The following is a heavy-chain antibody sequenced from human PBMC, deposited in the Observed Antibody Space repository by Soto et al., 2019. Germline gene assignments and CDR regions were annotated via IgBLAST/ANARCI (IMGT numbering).Heavy chain of an antibody. D-gene: IGHD3-10*01. J-gene: IGHJ4*02. CDR2: ISTYNGNT. CDR1: GYTFTSYG. Sequence: QVQLVQSGAEVKKPGASVNVSCKASGYTFTSYGISWVRQAPRQGLEWMGWISTYNGNTKYALKLQGRVTMTTDTSTSTAYMELRSLRSDDSAVFYCAREMVRGVGSDYWGQGTLVTVSS. V-gene: IGHV1-18*01. CDR3: AREMVRGVGSDY.